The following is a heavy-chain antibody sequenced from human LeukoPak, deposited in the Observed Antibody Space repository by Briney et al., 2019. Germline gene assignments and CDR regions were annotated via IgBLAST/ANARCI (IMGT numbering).Heavy chain of an antibody. V-gene: IGHV3-21*01. CDR3: ARDSEAYCSGGSCSMFDY. J-gene: IGHJ4*02. CDR2: ISGSSSYI. CDR1: GFTFSRYS. Sequence: GGSLRLSCAASGFTFSRYSMNWVRQAPGKGLEWVSSISGSSSYIYYADSVKGRFTVSRDNARNSLYLQMNSLRAEDTAVYYCARDSEAYCSGGSCSMFDYRGQGTLVTVSS. D-gene: IGHD2-15*01.